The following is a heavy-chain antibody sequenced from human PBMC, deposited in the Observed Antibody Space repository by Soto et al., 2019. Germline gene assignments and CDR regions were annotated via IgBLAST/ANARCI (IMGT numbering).Heavy chain of an antibody. Sequence: PSQTLSLTCAISGDSVSSNSAAWNWIRQSPSRGLEWLGRTYYRSKWYNDYAVSVKSRITINPDTSKNQFSLQLNSVTAADTAVYYCARGPALKRYFDYWGQGTLVTVSS. V-gene: IGHV6-1*01. CDR3: ARGPALKRYFDY. CDR2: TYYRSKWYN. D-gene: IGHD2-2*01. CDR1: GDSVSSNSAA. J-gene: IGHJ4*02.